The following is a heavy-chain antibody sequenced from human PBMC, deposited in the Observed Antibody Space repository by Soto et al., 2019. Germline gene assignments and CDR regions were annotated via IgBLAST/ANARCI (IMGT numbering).Heavy chain of an antibody. CDR3: ARLYSGYDHRYFDY. CDR1: GGSISSSSYY. J-gene: IGHJ4*02. V-gene: IGHV4-39*01. Sequence: SETLSLTCTVSGGSISSSSYYWGWIRQPPGKGLECIGSIYYSGSTYYNPSLKSRVTISVDTSKNQFSLKLSSVTAADTAVYYCARLYSGYDHRYFDYWGQGTLVTVSS. D-gene: IGHD5-12*01. CDR2: IYYSGST.